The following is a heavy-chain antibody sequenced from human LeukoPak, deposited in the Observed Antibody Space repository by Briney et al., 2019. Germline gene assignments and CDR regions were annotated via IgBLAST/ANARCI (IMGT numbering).Heavy chain of an antibody. Sequence: PSETLSLTCTVSGDSITDDYYTWIRQPAGKGLEWIGRIHSGGTTNYNPSLMSRVTLSIDKSKKYISLILTSVTAADTASYYCARDNGSGYTKGYGHYYYYLDVWGKGTTVTVSS. CDR2: IHSGGTT. V-gene: IGHV4-4*07. D-gene: IGHD1-26*01. CDR1: GDSITDDY. J-gene: IGHJ6*03. CDR3: ARDNGSGYTKGYGHYYYYLDV.